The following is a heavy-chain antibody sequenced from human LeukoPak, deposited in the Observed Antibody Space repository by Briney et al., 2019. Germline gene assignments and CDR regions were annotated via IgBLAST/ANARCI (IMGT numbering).Heavy chain of an antibody. CDR3: AKDGTQRGTTRITGTPGDAFDI. V-gene: IGHV1-24*01. J-gene: IGHJ3*02. CDR1: GYTLTELS. D-gene: IGHD1-20*01. Sequence: ASVKVSCKVSGYTLTELSMHWVRQAPGKGLEWMGGFDPEDGETIYAQKFQGRVTMTEDTSTDTAYMELSSLRSEDTAVYYCAKDGTQRGTTRITGTPGDAFDIWGQGTMVTVSS. CDR2: FDPEDGET.